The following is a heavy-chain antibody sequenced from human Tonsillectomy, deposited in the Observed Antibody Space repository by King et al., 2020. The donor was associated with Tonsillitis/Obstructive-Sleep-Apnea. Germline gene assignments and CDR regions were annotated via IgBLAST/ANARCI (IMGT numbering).Heavy chain of an antibody. CDR1: GFSLTTSGMC. CDR2: IDWDDNK. Sequence: VTLKESGPALVKPTQTLTLTCTFSGFSLTTSGMCVSWIRQPPGKALEWLARIDWDDNKDYSASLKTRLTISKDTSKSHVVLTMTNMDPVDTATYYCARVSAATEYYMDVWGKGTTVTVSS. CDR3: ARVSAATEYYMDV. J-gene: IGHJ6*03. D-gene: IGHD5/OR15-5a*01. V-gene: IGHV2-70*11.